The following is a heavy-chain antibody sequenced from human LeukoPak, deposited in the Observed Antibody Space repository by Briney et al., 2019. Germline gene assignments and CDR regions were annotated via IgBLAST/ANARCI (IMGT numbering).Heavy chain of an antibody. Sequence: PSETLSLTCTVSGGSISSYYWSWIRQPAGRGLEWIGRIYTSGSTNYNPSLKSRVTMSVDTSKNQFSLKLSSVTAADTAVYYCARVSNYYDDNDDAFDIWGQGTMVTVSS. CDR2: IYTSGST. D-gene: IGHD3-22*01. V-gene: IGHV4-4*07. CDR3: ARVSNYYDDNDDAFDI. CDR1: GGSISSYY. J-gene: IGHJ3*02.